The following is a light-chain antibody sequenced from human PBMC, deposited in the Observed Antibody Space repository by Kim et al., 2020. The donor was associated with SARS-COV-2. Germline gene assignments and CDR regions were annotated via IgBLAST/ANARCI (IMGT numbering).Light chain of an antibody. CDR3: QQRSNWPWT. V-gene: IGKV3-11*01. CDR1: QSVSSY. J-gene: IGKJ1*01. Sequence: EIVLTQSPATLSLSPGERVTLSCRASQSVSSYLAWFQQKRGQPPRLLIYDAFNRATGIPAKFSGSGSGTDFTLTISSLEPEDFAVYYCQQRSNWPWTFGQGTKVDIE. CDR2: DAF.